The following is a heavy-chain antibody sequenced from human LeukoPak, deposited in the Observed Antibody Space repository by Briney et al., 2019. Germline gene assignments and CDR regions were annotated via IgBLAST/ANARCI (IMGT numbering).Heavy chain of an antibody. CDR1: GVSISSYY. Sequence: MSSETLSLTCTVSGVSISSYYWSWIRQSPGKGLEWIGFSYYNGSTNYNPSLKSRVTISVDTSKNQFSLKLSSVTAADTAVYYCARQDYGDYGLSYFDYWGQGTLVTVSS. J-gene: IGHJ4*02. CDR3: ARQDYGDYGLSYFDY. V-gene: IGHV4-59*08. D-gene: IGHD4-17*01. CDR2: SYYNGST.